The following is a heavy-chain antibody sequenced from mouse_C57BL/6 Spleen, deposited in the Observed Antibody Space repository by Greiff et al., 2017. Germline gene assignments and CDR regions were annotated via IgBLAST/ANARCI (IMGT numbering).Heavy chain of an antibody. CDR2: IYPGDGDT. CDR1: GYAFSSYW. V-gene: IGHV1-80*01. CDR3: ARGGQMDYAMDY. Sequence: VQRVESGAELVKPGASVKISCKASGYAFSSYWMNWVKQRPGKGLEWIGQIYPGDGDTNYNGKFKGKATLTADKSSSTAYMQLSSLTSEDSAVYFCARGGQMDYAMDYWGQGTSVTVSS. J-gene: IGHJ4*01.